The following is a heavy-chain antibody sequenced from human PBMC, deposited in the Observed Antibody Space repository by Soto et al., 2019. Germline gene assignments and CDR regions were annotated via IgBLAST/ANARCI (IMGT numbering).Heavy chain of an antibody. Sequence: QVQVQESCRGLVKPSQTLSLKCSVSGGSIGSRDYYWSWIRQHPEKGLEWIGSIYYNGNTDYNPSLRGRPTMSLDTSMNEFSLKLTSVTAADTAVYYCARDKGGAALKGSGMDVWGQGTTVTVS. CDR3: ARDKGGAALKGSGMDV. D-gene: IGHD3-10*01. CDR1: GGSIGSRDYY. CDR2: IYYNGNT. J-gene: IGHJ6*02. V-gene: IGHV4-31*02.